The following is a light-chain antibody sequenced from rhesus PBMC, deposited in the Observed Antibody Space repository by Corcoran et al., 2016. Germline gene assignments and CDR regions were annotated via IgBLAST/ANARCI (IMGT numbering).Light chain of an antibody. CDR3: MQALEFPS. CDR2: EVS. CDR1: QSLLDSEDGNTY. V-gene: IGKV2-104*02. Sequence: DIVMTQTPLSLPVTPGEPASISCRSSQSLLDSEDGNTYLDWYLQKPGQSPQLLIYEVSNRASGVPDRFSGRGSDTDFTLKISRVEAEDVGVYYCMQALEFPSFGQGTKVEIK. J-gene: IGKJ2*01.